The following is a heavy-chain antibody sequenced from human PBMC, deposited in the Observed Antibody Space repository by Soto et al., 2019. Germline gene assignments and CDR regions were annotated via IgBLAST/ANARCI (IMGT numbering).Heavy chain of an antibody. CDR1: GYNFTKSA. Sequence: ASLKVSCKASGYNFTKSAIHWVRQAPGQRLEWMGWISGATGNTKYSQTFQGRVTISRDKSASKAYLELSRLTPADKSVIYCARDRVEKGGYPANGMDVSGQRTTVTV. CDR3: ARDRVEKGGYPANGMDV. CDR2: ISGATGNT. D-gene: IGHD1-1*01. V-gene: IGHV1-3*01. J-gene: IGHJ6*02.